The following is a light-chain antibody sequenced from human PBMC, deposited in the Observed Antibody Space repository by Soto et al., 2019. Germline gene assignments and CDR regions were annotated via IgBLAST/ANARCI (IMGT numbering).Light chain of an antibody. CDR3: QSYDSSLRGLV. CDR1: SSNIGAGYD. CDR2: GNN. J-gene: IGLJ2*01. Sequence: QSVLTQPPSVSGAPGQRVTISCTGSSSNIGAGYDVHWYQQLPGTAPKLLMYGNNIRPSGVPDRFSDSKSGTSASRAITGLQAEDEAAYFCQSYDSSLRGLVFGGGTKLAVL. V-gene: IGLV1-40*01.